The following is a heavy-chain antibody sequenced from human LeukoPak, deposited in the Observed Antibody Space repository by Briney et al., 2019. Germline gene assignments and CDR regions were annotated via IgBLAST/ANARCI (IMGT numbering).Heavy chain of an antibody. J-gene: IGHJ6*03. Sequence: KPSETLSLTFAVYGGSFSGYYWSWIRQPPGKGLEWIGGINHSGSANYNPSLKSRVTISVDTSKNQFSLKLSSVTAADTAVYYCARDSYATHYYYYYMDVWGKGTTVTVSS. CDR3: ARDSYATHYYYYYMDV. V-gene: IGHV4-34*01. CDR2: INHSGSA. D-gene: IGHD2-2*01. CDR1: GGSFSGYY.